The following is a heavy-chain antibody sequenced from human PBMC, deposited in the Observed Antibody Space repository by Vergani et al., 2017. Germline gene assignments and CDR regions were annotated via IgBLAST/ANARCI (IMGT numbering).Heavy chain of an antibody. CDR1: GGPISSGGDY. V-gene: IGHV4-31*03. D-gene: IGHD3-10*01. Sequence: QVQLQESGPGLVKPSQTLSLTCTVSGGPISSGGDYWGGIRQHPGKGLEWIGYIYYSGRTYYNPSLKSRVTISVDTSKNQFSLKLSSVTAADTAVYYCARDRGEGWGQGTLVTVSS. J-gene: IGHJ4*02. CDR3: ARDRGEG. CDR2: IYYSGRT.